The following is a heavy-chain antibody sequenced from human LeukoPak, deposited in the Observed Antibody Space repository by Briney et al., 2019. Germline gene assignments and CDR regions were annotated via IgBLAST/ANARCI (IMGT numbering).Heavy chain of an antibody. D-gene: IGHD5-12*01. CDR3: ASDYDSSFDY. Sequence: TGGSLRLSCAASGFTFRSYSMNWVRQSPGKGLEWVSSITSSSSYLFYADSVKGRFTISRDNVKNSLYLQMNSLRAEDTAVYYCASDYDSSFDYWGQGTLVTVSS. CDR2: ITSSSSYL. CDR1: GFTFRSYS. V-gene: IGHV3-21*01. J-gene: IGHJ4*02.